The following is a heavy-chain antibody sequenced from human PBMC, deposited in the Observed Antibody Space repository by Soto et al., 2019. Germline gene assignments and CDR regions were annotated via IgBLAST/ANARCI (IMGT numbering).Heavy chain of an antibody. D-gene: IGHD2-15*01. CDR2: IYSGGST. V-gene: IGHV3-66*01. Sequence: GGSLRLSCAASGFTVSSNYMSWVRQAPGKGLEWVSVIYSGGSTYYADSVKGRFTISRDNSKNTLYLQMNSLRAEDTAVYYCARDPYCSGGSCYTPSFDPWGQGTLVTVSS. CDR1: GFTVSSNY. J-gene: IGHJ5*02. CDR3: ARDPYCSGGSCYTPSFDP.